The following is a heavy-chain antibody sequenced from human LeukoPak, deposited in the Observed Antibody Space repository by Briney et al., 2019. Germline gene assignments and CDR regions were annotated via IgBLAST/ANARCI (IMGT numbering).Heavy chain of an antibody. D-gene: IGHD1-14*01. J-gene: IGHJ6*02. Sequence: GGSLRLSRAASGFIFSTYNMNWVRQAPGKGLEWVSYISSSSSTMFYADSVKGRFTISRDDAKNSLYLQMNSLRAEDTAVYYCAREVNRMDVWGQGTTVTVSS. CDR3: AREVNRMDV. CDR1: GFIFSTYN. CDR2: ISSSSSTM. V-gene: IGHV3-48*04.